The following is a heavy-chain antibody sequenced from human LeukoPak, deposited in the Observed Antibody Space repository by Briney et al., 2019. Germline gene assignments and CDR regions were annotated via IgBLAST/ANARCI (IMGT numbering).Heavy chain of an antibody. CDR1: GYTFTSYG. D-gene: IGHD4-17*01. CDR3: ARVPVTNYYFDY. J-gene: IGHJ4*02. CDR2: ISAYNGNT. Sequence: ASVKVSCKASGYTFTSYGISWVRLAPGQGLEWMGWISAYNGNTNYAQKLQGRVTMTTDTSTSTAYMELRSLRSDDTAVYYCARVPVTNYYFDYWGQGTLVTVSS. V-gene: IGHV1-18*01.